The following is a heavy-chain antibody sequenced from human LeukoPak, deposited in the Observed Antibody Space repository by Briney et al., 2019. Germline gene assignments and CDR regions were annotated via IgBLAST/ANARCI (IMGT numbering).Heavy chain of an antibody. V-gene: IGHV3-30*02. CDR1: GFTFSSYG. CDR3: ARDNSVEDTAWWFDP. D-gene: IGHD4-23*01. CDR2: IRYDGSNK. J-gene: IGHJ5*02. Sequence: GGSLRLSCAASGFTFSSYGMHWVRQAPGKGLEWVAFIRYDGSNKYYADSVKGRFTISRDNSKNTLYLQMNSLRPEDTAVYYCARDNSVEDTAWWFDPWGQGTLVTVSS.